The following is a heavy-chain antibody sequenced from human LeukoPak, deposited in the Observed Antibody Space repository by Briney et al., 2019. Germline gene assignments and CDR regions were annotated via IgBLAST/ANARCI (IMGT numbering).Heavy chain of an antibody. V-gene: IGHV3-23*01. Sequence: GGSLGLSCAASGFTFSNPAMSWVRQAPGKGLEWVSTLSGSGITTYYADSVKGRFTISRDNSKNTLYLQMNTLRAEDSALYYCAKGIYSSGWSYFDYWGHGTLVTVSS. CDR3: AKGIYSSGWSYFDY. CDR1: GFTFSNPA. J-gene: IGHJ4*01. CDR2: LSGSGITT. D-gene: IGHD6-19*01.